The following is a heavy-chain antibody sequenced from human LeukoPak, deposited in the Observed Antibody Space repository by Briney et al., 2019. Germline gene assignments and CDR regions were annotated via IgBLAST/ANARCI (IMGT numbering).Heavy chain of an antibody. CDR3: ARRGYGGYEFISDFDY. Sequence: GGSLSLSCAASGFTFSSYAMHWVRQPPGKGLEWVAVISYDGSNKYYADSVKGRLTTSRDNSKNTMYLQMNSLRAEDTAVYYCARRGYGGYEFISDFDYWGQGTLVTVSS. V-gene: IGHV3-30-3*01. CDR1: GFTFSSYA. J-gene: IGHJ4*02. D-gene: IGHD5-12*01. CDR2: ISYDGSNK.